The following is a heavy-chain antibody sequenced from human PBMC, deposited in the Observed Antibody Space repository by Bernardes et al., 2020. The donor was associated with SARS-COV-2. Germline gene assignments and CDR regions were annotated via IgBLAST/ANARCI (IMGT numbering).Heavy chain of an antibody. CDR2: VEPEDGET. V-gene: IGHV1-24*01. Sequence: VTVPFTVPGYTFTVLFLYLVRQAPAKGLERMGGVEPEDGETIYAQKFQGRVTMTEDTSTDTAYMELSSLRSEDTAVYYCATGPAVAGLYYYYYGMDVWGQGTTVTVSS. J-gene: IGHJ6*02. CDR1: GYTFTVLF. CDR3: ATGPAVAGLYYYYYGMDV. D-gene: IGHD6-19*01.